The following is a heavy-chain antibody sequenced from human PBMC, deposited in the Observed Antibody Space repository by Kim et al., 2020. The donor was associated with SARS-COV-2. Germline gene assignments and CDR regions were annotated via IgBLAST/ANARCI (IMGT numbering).Heavy chain of an antibody. V-gene: IGHV4-34*01. CDR1: GGSFSGYY. J-gene: IGHJ4*02. CDR3: ARGLEGYGSGSYWGY. Sequence: SETLSLTCAVYGGSFSGYYWSWIRQPPGKGLEWIGEINHSGSTNYNPSLKSRVTISVDTSKNQFSLKLSSVTAADTAVYYCARGLEGYGSGSYWGYWGQG. CDR2: INHSGST. D-gene: IGHD3-10*01.